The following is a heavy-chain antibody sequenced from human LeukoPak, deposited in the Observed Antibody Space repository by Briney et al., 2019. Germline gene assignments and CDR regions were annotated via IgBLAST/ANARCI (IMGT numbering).Heavy chain of an antibody. CDR2: MNPNSGNT. CDR1: GYTFTNYG. V-gene: IGHV1-8*03. D-gene: IGHD2-21*02. Sequence: ASVKVSCKASGYTFTNYGISWVRQATGQGLEWMGWMNPNSGNTGYAQKFQGRVTITRNTSISTAYMELSSLRSEDTAVYYCATHRRGDYCGGDCYSFDYWGQGTLVTVSS. CDR3: ATHRRGDYCGGDCYSFDY. J-gene: IGHJ4*02.